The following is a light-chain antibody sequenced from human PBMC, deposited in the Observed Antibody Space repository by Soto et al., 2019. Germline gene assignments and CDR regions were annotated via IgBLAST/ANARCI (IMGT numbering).Light chain of an antibody. J-gene: IGKJ4*01. CDR2: DTS. Sequence: EIVLTQPPATLSLSPGARATLPCRASQSVSSSYLAWYQHKPGQTPRLLIYDTSTRATGVPTRFSGSRSGAEFTLTINSLQSEDFAVYYCQPYNNWPLTFGGGTKV. CDR1: QSVSSSY. V-gene: IGKV3-15*01. CDR3: QPYNNWPLT.